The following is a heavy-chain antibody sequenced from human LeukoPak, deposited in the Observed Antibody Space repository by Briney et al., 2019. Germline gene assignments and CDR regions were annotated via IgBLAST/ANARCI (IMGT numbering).Heavy chain of an antibody. V-gene: IGHV1-3*01. CDR1: GYTFTSYA. CDR3: ARRHYYDDLIFDY. Sequence: GASVNVSCKASGYTFTSYAMHWVRQAPGQRLEWMGWINAGNGNTKYSQKFQGRVTITRDTSASTAYMELSSLRSEDTAVYYCARRHYYDDLIFDYWGQGTLVTVSS. CDR2: INAGNGNT. J-gene: IGHJ4*02. D-gene: IGHD3-22*01.